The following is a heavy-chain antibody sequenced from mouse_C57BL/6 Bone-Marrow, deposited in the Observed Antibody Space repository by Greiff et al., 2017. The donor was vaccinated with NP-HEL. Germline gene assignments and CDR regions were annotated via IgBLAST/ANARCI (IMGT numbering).Heavy chain of an antibody. CDR2: IDPSDSET. Sequence: VQLQQPGAELVRPGSSVKLSCKASGYTFTSYWMHWVKQRPIQGLEWIGNIDPSDSETHYNQKFKDKATLTVDKSSSTAYMQLSSLTSEDSAVYYCARSDGYYPYAMDYWGQGTSVTVSS. D-gene: IGHD2-3*01. CDR3: ARSDGYYPYAMDY. V-gene: IGHV1-52*01. J-gene: IGHJ4*01. CDR1: GYTFTSYW.